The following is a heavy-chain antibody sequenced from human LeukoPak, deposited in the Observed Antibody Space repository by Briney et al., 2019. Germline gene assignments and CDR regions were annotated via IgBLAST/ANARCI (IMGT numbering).Heavy chain of an antibody. CDR1: GLSFSSYA. D-gene: IGHD6-13*01. V-gene: IGHV3-48*03. Sequence: PGGSLRLSCAAPGLSFSSYAMYWVRQAPGKGLEWVSSISASDSTIDYADSVKGRFTISIDNGKISLSLQMNSLRAEETAVYYFDPPAAGRHRTISTEHLPDWGQGTLVTLSS. CDR2: ISASDSTI. J-gene: IGHJ1*01. CDR3: DPPAAGRHRTISTEHLPD.